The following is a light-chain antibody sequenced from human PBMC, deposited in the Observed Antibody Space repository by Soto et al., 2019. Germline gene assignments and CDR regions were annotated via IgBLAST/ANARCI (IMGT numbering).Light chain of an antibody. J-gene: IGLJ3*02. V-gene: IGLV3-21*02. CDR3: QVWDDGADASWA. CDR2: DDD. CDR1: NIARKN. Sequence: SYELTQPPSVSVAPGQTATFACGGSNIARKNVHWYQQKAGQAPVLVVYDDDDRPSGIPERFSGSNSGATATLTITRVEPGDEADYICQVWDDGADASWAFGGGTKLTVL.